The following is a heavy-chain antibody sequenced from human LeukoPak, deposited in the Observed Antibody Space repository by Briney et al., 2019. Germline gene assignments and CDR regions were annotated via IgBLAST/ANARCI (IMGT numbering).Heavy chain of an antibody. V-gene: IGHV3-21*01. J-gene: IGHJ4*02. D-gene: IGHD6-13*01. CDR1: GFTFSSYS. Sequence: PGGSLRLSCAASGFTFSSYSMNWIRQAPGKGLEWVSSTSSSSSYIYYADSVKGRFTISRDNAKNSLYLQMNSLRAEDTAVYYCARTAQQLATTDYFDYWGQGTLVTVSS. CDR3: ARTAQQLATTDYFDY. CDR2: TSSSSSYI.